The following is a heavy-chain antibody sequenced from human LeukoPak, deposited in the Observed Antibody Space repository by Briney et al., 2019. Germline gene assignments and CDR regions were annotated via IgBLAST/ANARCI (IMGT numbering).Heavy chain of an antibody. CDR3: ARGFTGDNWNYAHYMDV. Sequence: GGSLRLSCAASGFTFSSYSMNWVRQAPGKGLEWVSYISSSSSTIYYADSVKGRFTISRDNAKNSLYLQMNSLRAEDTAVYYCARGFTGDNWNYAHYMDVWGKGTTVTVSS. J-gene: IGHJ6*03. D-gene: IGHD1-7*01. CDR2: ISSSSSTI. CDR1: GFTFSSYS. V-gene: IGHV3-48*01.